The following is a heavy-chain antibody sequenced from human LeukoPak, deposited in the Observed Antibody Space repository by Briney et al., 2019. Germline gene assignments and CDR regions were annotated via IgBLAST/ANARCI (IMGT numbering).Heavy chain of an antibody. CDR3: ARVSSGGYFDD. CDR1: GGSISSSSYY. V-gene: IGHV4-39*07. Sequence: PSETLSLTCTVSGGSISSSSYYWGWIRQPPGKGLEWIGNIHYSGTSYYNPSLKSRVTISVDRSKNQFSLKLSSVSAADTAVYYCARVSSGGYFDDWGQGTLVSVSS. J-gene: IGHJ4*02. D-gene: IGHD3-16*01. CDR2: IHYSGTS.